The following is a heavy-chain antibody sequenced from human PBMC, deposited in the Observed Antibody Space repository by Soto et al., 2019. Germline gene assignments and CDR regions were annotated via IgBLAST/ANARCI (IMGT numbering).Heavy chain of an antibody. CDR2: ISGSGGST. V-gene: IGHV3-23*01. J-gene: IGHJ3*02. D-gene: IGHD3-22*01. CDR3: AKDLYYDSSGPPYDAFNI. Sequence: PGGSLRLSXAASGFTFSSYAMSWVRQAPGKGLEWVSAISGSGGSTYYADSVKGRFTISRDNSKNTLYLQMNSLRAEDTAVYYCAKDLYYDSSGPPYDAFNIWGQGTMVTVSS. CDR1: GFTFSSYA.